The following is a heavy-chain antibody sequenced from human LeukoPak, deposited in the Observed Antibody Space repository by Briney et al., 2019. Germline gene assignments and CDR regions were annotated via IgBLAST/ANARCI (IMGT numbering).Heavy chain of an antibody. CDR3: ARDLAMVRGVYGMDV. CDR1: GFTVSSNY. D-gene: IGHD3-10*01. CDR2: IYSGGST. J-gene: IGHJ6*02. Sequence: GGSLRLSCAASGFTVSSNYMSWVRQAPGKGLEWVSVIYSGGSTYYADSVKGRFTISRDNSKNTLYLQMNSLRAEDTAVYYCARDLAMVRGVYGMDVWGQGTTVTVSS. V-gene: IGHV3-66*01.